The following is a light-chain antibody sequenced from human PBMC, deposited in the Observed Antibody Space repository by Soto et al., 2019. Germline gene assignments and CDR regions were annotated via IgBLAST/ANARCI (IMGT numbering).Light chain of an antibody. J-gene: IGLJ1*01. CDR3: VSYTDTDTLV. Sequence: QSVLTQAACVSGCRGQSITISCVGRNTDVGQDKSVSWYQQGPGKAPKLLIFEVTNRPSGVSSRFSGSRSGNTASLTISGLQPDDEGDYFCVSYTDTDTLVFGTGTKVTVL. CDR2: EVT. CDR1: NTDVGQDKS. V-gene: IGLV2-14*01.